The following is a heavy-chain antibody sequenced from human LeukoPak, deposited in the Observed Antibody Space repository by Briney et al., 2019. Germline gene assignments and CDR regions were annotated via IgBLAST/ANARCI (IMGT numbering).Heavy chain of an antibody. CDR1: GFTFSSYA. Sequence: GGSLRLSCEASGFTFSSYAMSWVRQAPGKGLEWVSGISTSGGSTYYADSVKGRFTVSRDNSKNTLYLQMNSLRAEDTAVYYCAKPYCGGDCYHGLDVWGQGTTVTVSS. V-gene: IGHV3-23*01. CDR2: ISTSGGST. CDR3: AKPYCGGDCYHGLDV. D-gene: IGHD2-21*02. J-gene: IGHJ6*02.